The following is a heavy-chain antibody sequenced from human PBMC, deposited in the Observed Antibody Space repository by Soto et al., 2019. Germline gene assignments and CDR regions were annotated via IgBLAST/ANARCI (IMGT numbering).Heavy chain of an antibody. J-gene: IGHJ6*02. Sequence: GCLLLSCSASGFTFSSYGMHWVRQAPGKGLEWVAVIWYDGSNKYCADSVKGRFTISRDNSKNTLYLQMNSLRAEDTAVYYCARHVWYDGSGRPYGMDVWGQGTKVTVYS. D-gene: IGHD3-10*01. CDR2: IWYDGSNK. CDR3: ARHVWYDGSGRPYGMDV. V-gene: IGHV3-33*01. CDR1: GFTFSSYG.